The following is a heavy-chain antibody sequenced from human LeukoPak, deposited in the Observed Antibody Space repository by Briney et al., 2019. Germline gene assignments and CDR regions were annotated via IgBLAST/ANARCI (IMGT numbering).Heavy chain of an antibody. CDR3: ARVGYYYDSSGYSDAFDI. D-gene: IGHD3-22*01. Sequence: SETLSLTCTVSGGSISSYYWSWIRQPPGKGLEWIGRIYTSGSTNYNPSLKSRVTISVDTSKNQFSLKLSSVTAADTAVYYCARVGYYYDSSGYSDAFDIWGQGTMVTVSS. CDR2: IYTSGST. CDR1: GGSISSYY. J-gene: IGHJ3*02. V-gene: IGHV4-4*08.